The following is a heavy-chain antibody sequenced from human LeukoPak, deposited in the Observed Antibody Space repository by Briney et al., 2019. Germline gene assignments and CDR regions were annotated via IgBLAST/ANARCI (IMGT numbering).Heavy chain of an antibody. V-gene: IGHV3-30*04. J-gene: IGHJ5*02. Sequence: GRSLRLSCAASGFSFSSYAMYWVRQVPGKGLERVAAISYDGSNRNYADSVKGRFTISRDNSKKTLFLQMNSLRVEDTAVYYCARGGVVVVTATHSWFDPWGQGTLVTVSS. CDR1: GFSFSSYA. D-gene: IGHD2-21*02. CDR2: ISYDGSNR. CDR3: ARGGVVVVTATHSWFDP.